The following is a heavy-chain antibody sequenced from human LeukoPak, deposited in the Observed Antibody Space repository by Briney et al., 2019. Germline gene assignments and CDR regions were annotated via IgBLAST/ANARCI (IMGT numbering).Heavy chain of an antibody. Sequence: GGSLRLSCAASGFTVSNNYMSWVRQAPGKGLEWVSSISSSSSYIYYADSVKGRFTISRDNAKNSLYLQMNSLRAEDTAVYYCARVGIAAAGTGWGQGTLVTVSS. J-gene: IGHJ4*02. CDR2: ISSSSSYI. D-gene: IGHD6-13*01. CDR1: GFTVSNNY. CDR3: ARVGIAAAGTG. V-gene: IGHV3-21*01.